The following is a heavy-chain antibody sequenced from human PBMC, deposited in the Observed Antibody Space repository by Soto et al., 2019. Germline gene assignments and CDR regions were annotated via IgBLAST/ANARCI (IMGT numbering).Heavy chain of an antibody. CDR1: GFTFSSYT. V-gene: IGHV3-48*02. CDR3: ARELMTFEGGAFDI. J-gene: IGHJ3*02. Sequence: EVQLVESGGGLVQPGGSLRLSCAASGFTFSSYTMNWVPPAPGKGLEWVSYISSSTSTIKYADSVKGRFTISSDNATKSLSLPMNILRDEDTAVYYCARELMTFEGGAFDIWGQGTMVTVSS. CDR2: ISSSTSTI. D-gene: IGHD3-16*01.